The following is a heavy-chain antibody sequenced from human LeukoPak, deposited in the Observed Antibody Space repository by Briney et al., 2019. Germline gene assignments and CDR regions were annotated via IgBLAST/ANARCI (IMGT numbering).Heavy chain of an antibody. CDR3: ARVREYCSSTSCRTYYYYGMDV. CDR1: GGSISSYY. Sequence: SETLSLTCTVSGGSISSYYWSWIRQPPGKGLEWIGYIYYSGSTNYNPSLKSRVTISVDTSKNQFSLKLSSVTAADTAVYYCARVREYCSSTSCRTYYYYGMDVWGQGTTVTVSS. D-gene: IGHD2-2*01. CDR2: IYYSGST. V-gene: IGHV4-59*01. J-gene: IGHJ6*02.